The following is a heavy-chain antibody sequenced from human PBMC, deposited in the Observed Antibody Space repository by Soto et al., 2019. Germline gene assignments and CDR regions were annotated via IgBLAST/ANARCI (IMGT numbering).Heavy chain of an antibody. CDR2: IKSKKDGGAR. CDR1: GFMFSSAW. V-gene: IGHV3-15*01. Sequence: EVQVVESGGDLVEPGGSLRLSCETSGFMFSSAWMSWVRQAPGKGLERVARIKSKKDGGARDYAAPVNGRFSISRDDSKSTVYLQMNSLRAEDTALYYCVEGWNDFWGQGTLVTVSS. CDR3: VEGWNDF. D-gene: IGHD1-1*01. J-gene: IGHJ4*02.